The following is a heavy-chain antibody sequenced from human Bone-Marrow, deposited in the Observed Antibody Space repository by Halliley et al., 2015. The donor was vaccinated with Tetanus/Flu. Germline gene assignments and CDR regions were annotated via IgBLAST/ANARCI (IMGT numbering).Heavy chain of an antibody. CDR1: GYSFANHW. Sequence: VQLVQSGAEAKKPGESLRISCKGSGYSFANHWITWVRQVPGKGLEWMGMLDPSDSYSNYSPSFQGHVTFSADKTINTAYLHWSSLKASDSAIYYCARHRDGYSTSSSDPWGQGTLVTVSS. V-gene: IGHV5-10-1*01. J-gene: IGHJ5*02. CDR3: ARHRDGYSTSSSDP. CDR2: LDPSDSYS. D-gene: IGHD2-21*02.